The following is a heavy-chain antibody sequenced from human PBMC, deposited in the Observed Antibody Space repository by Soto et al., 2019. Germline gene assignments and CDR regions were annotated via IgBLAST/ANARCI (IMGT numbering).Heavy chain of an antibody. CDR2: INPNSGGT. CDR1: GYTFTGYY. V-gene: IGHV1-2*02. Sequence: ASVKVSYKATGYTFTGYYMHLVRQAPGQGLEWMGWINPNSGGTNYAQKFQGRVTMTRDTSISTAYMELSRLRSDDTAVYYCARREWELLGGYYYYGMDVWGQGATVAVFS. J-gene: IGHJ6*02. D-gene: IGHD1-26*01. CDR3: ARREWELLGGYYYYGMDV.